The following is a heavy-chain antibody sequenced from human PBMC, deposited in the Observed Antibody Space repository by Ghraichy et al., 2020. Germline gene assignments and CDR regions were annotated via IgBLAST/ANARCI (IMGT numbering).Heavy chain of an antibody. J-gene: IGHJ4*02. V-gene: IGHV3-53*01. Sequence: GESLNISCAASGFTVNSYYMDCVRQAPGKGLEWVSVTYSGGSTYYADSVKGRFTISRDNSKNTLYLQMNSLRVEDTAVYFCARDVAYCSGGSCSAYAFDHWGRGTLVTVSS. CDR3: ARDVAYCSGGSCSAYAFDH. D-gene: IGHD2-15*01. CDR1: GFTVNSYY. CDR2: TYSGGST.